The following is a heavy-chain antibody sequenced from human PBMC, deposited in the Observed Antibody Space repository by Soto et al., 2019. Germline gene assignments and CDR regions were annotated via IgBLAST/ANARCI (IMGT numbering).Heavy chain of an antibody. J-gene: IGHJ5*02. D-gene: IGHD3-10*01. Sequence: QVQLVESGGGVVQPGRSLRLSCATSGFTFSNYGMHWARHTPGKGLEWVAVISYDGSNKKYADSVKGRFTISRDNSKSTLPLQMNRLRVADTAVDYCAANMLRAPLDPWGQGTLVIVS. CDR1: GFTFSNYG. V-gene: IGHV3-30*03. CDR2: ISYDGSNK. CDR3: AANMLRAPLDP.